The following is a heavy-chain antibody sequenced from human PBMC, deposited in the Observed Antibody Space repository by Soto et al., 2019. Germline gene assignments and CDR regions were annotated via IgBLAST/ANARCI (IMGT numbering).Heavy chain of an antibody. CDR1: GGSVSDKTYY. CDR3: ARGNCSSPNCYSFSGYYGMDV. D-gene: IGHD2-2*01. V-gene: IGHV4-4*07. J-gene: IGHJ6*02. Sequence: SETLSLTCSVSGGSVSDKTYYWSWIRQPAGKGLEWIGRIYTSGSTNYNPSLKSRVTMSLDTSKNQFSLKLTSVTAADTALYYCARGNCSSPNCYSFSGYYGMDVWGQGTTVTVSS. CDR2: IYTSGST.